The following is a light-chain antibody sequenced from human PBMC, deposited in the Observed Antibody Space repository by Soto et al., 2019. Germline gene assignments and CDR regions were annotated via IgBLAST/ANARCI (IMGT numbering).Light chain of an antibody. J-gene: IGLJ3*02. Sequence: QSALTQPASVSGSPGQSITMSCTGSISDFGDDKYVSWYQQQPGKGPNLLIYGVSNRPSGVSNRFSGSKSGNTASLTISGLQVDDEADYFCGSLTTTRIWVFGGGTKLIVL. CDR1: ISDFGDDKY. CDR3: GSLTTTRIWV. V-gene: IGLV2-14*01. CDR2: GVS.